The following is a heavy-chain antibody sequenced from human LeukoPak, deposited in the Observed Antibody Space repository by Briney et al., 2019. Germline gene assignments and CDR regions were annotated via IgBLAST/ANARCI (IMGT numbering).Heavy chain of an antibody. J-gene: IGHJ4*02. CDR2: ISGSGGST. CDR3: AKDRGEYSSSLGAYYFDY. Sequence: GGSLRLSCAASRFTFSSYAMSWVRQAPGKGLEWVSAISGSGGSTYYADSVKGRFTISRDNSKNTLYLQMNSLRAEDTAVYYCAKDRGEYSSSLGAYYFDYWGQGTLVTVSS. CDR1: RFTFSSYA. V-gene: IGHV3-23*01. D-gene: IGHD6-6*01.